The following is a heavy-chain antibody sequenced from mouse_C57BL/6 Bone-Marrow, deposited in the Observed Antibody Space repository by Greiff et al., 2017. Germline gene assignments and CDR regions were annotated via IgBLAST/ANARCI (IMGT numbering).Heavy chain of an antibody. CDR1: GYTFTDYY. CDR3: ARGDYGSPLGY. D-gene: IGHD1-1*01. CDR2: INPNNGGT. J-gene: IGHJ2*01. V-gene: IGHV1-26*01. Sequence: VQLQQSGPELVKISCKASGYTFTDYYMNWVKQSHGKSLEWIGDINPNNGGTSYNQKFKGKATLTVDKSSSTAYMELRSLTSEDSAVYYCARGDYGSPLGYWGQGTTLTVSS.